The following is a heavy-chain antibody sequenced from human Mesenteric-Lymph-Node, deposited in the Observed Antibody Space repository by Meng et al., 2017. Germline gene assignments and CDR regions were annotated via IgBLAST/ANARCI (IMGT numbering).Heavy chain of an antibody. CDR3: ARVGPHGSGTYNLGYFDY. CDR2: INHSGST. J-gene: IGHJ4*02. D-gene: IGHD3-10*01. CDR1: GGSFSGYS. V-gene: IGHV4-34*01. Sequence: SETLSLTCAVYGGSFSGYSWSWIRQPPGKGREWMGEINHSGSTNYNPPLKSKVTISVETSKTQFSLKLSPVTAADTAVYYYARVGPHGSGTYNLGYFDYWGQGTLVTVSS.